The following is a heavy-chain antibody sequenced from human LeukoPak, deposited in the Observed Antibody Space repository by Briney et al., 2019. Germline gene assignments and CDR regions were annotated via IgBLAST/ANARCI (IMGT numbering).Heavy chain of an antibody. Sequence: PGGSLILSCAASGFTFSTYSINWVRQTPGKGLEWISYISGSGTSIYYADSVKGRFTISRDNVKNSLYLQMDSLRDEDTAVYYCARDGIVVVVAATRREYYYGMDVWGQGTTVTVSS. D-gene: IGHD2-15*01. CDR3: ARDGIVVVVAATRREYYYGMDV. CDR2: ISGSGTSI. J-gene: IGHJ6*02. CDR1: GFTFSTYS. V-gene: IGHV3-48*02.